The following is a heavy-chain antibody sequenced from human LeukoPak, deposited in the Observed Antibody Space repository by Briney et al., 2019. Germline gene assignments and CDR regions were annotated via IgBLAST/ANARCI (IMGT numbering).Heavy chain of an antibody. D-gene: IGHD5-12*01. CDR1: GGSISSSSYY. CDR3: ARFGMATIEGDFDY. Sequence: SETLSLTCTASGGSISSSSYYWGWIRQPPGKGLEWIGSIYYSGSTYYNPSLKSRVTISVDTSKNQFSLKLSSVTAADTAVYYCARFGMATIEGDFDYWGQGTLVTVSS. J-gene: IGHJ4*02. V-gene: IGHV4-39*01. CDR2: IYYSGST.